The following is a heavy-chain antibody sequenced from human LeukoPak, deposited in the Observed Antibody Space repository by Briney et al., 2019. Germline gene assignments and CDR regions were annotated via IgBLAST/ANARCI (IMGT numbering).Heavy chain of an antibody. Sequence: SETLSLTCTVSGGSISSYYWSWIRQPPGKGLEWIGYIYYSGTTNYNPSLKSRVTISVDSSKNQFSLQLSSVTAADTAVYYCARLTYYYGSGTYYNPVFDYWGQGTRVIVSS. CDR1: GGSISSYY. D-gene: IGHD3-10*01. CDR3: ARLTYYYGSGTYYNPVFDY. V-gene: IGHV4-59*12. CDR2: IYYSGTT. J-gene: IGHJ4*02.